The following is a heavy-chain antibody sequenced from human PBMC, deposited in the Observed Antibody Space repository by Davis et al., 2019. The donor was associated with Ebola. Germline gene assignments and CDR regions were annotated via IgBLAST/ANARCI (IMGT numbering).Heavy chain of an antibody. CDR3: AKGVGGDYFFDP. CDR1: GYTFTSYG. V-gene: IGHV1-18*01. D-gene: IGHD4-17*01. Sequence: ASVKVSCKASGYTFTSYGISWVRQAPGQGLEWMGWISAYNGNTNYAQKLQGRVTMTTDTSTSTAYMELSSLRSEDTAVYYCAKGVGGDYFFDPWGQGTLVTVSS. CDR2: ISAYNGNT. J-gene: IGHJ5*02.